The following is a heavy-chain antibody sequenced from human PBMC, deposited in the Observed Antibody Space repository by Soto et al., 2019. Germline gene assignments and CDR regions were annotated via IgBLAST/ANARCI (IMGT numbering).Heavy chain of an antibody. CDR1: GFTFSSSW. CDR3: SPDLNF. J-gene: IGHJ4*02. V-gene: IGHV3-7*01. Sequence: GGSLRLSCAASGFTFSSSWMDWVRQAPGKGLEWVANINQDGSEKHYIDSVKGRFTISRDNAKNSLYLQMNSLTAEDSALYYCSPDLNFWGQGTLVTVSS. CDR2: INQDGSEK.